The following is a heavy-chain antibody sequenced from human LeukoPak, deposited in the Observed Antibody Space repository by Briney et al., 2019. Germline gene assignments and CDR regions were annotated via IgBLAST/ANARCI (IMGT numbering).Heavy chain of an antibody. D-gene: IGHD5-12*01. V-gene: IGHV4-39*07. CDR3: ARAIFSAYDSYYYYFDY. Sequence: AETLSLTGTVSGGSISSSSYYWGWIRQPPGKGLEWIGSIYYSGSTYYNPSLKSRVTISVDTSKNQFSLKLSSVTAADTAVYYCARAIFSAYDSYYYYFDYWGQGTLVTVSS. CDR1: GGSISSSSYY. CDR2: IYYSGST. J-gene: IGHJ4*02.